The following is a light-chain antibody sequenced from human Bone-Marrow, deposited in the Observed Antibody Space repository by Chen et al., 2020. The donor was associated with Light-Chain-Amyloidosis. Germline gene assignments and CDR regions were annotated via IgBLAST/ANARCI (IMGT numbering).Light chain of an antibody. CDR1: QSINNF. V-gene: IGKV1-39*01. J-gene: IGKJ3*01. Sequence: DIQMTQSPSSLSASVGDRVTTPCRASQSINNFLVWYQQKPGIAPKLLIYGASILQSGVPSRFSGSGSGTDFTLTISSLQPEDFATYYCQKSYSVPATFGPGTKVDFK. CDR3: QKSYSVPAT. CDR2: GAS.